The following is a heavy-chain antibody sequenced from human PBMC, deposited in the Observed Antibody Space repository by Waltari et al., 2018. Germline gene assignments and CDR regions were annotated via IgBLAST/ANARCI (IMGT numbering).Heavy chain of an antibody. J-gene: IGHJ4*02. V-gene: IGHV3-74*01. Sequence: EVQLVESGGGLVQPGGSLRLSCAASGFTFGRFLMHWVRQVPGKGPVWVSRMRSDGTGANYADSVGGRFTISRDNTKNMLYLKMNSLRAEDTAVYYCTRDNYGVEYWGQGTLVIVSS. D-gene: IGHD3-10*01. CDR2: MRSDGTGA. CDR3: TRDNYGVEY. CDR1: GFTFGRFL.